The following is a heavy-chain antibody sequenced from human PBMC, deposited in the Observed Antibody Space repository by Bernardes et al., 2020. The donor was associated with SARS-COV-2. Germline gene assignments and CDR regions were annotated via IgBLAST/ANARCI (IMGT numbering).Heavy chain of an antibody. J-gene: IGHJ4*02. D-gene: IGHD1-26*01. Sequence: SRPTLVKATQTLTLTCTFSGFSLSTTGVGVGWIRQPPGEALEWLALIFWDDDKFYSPSLKSRLSVTKDTAKNQVVLSMTDMDPVDTGTYYCAHRYTGSHFDYWGQGTLVTVSS. V-gene: IGHV2-5*02. CDR3: AHRYTGSHFDY. CDR2: IFWDDDK. CDR1: GFSLSTTGVG.